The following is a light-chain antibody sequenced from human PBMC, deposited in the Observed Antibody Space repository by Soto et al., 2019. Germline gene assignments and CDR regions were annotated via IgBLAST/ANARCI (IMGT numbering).Light chain of an antibody. J-gene: IGKJ5*01. CDR2: DAS. CDR1: QSVSNK. V-gene: IGKV3-11*01. CDR3: QQRSNWLPIT. Sequence: EIVLTQSPATLSLSPGERATLSCRASQSVSNKLAWYQQKPGQAPRLLIYDASNRATGIPARFSGSGSGADFTLTIFSREPEDFAVYYCQQRSNWLPITWDQGTR.